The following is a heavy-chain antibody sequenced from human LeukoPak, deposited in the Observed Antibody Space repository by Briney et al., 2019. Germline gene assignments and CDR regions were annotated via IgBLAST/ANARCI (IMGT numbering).Heavy chain of an antibody. J-gene: IGHJ4*02. CDR1: GGSISSYY. CDR2: IYYSGST. CDR3: ARRKAAAPFDY. V-gene: IGHV4-59*12. D-gene: IGHD6-13*01. Sequence: SETLSLTCTVSGGSISSYYWSWIRQPPGKGLEWIGYIYYSGSTNYNPSLKSRVTTSVDTSKNQFSLKLSSVTAADTAVYYCARRKAAAPFDYWGQGTLVTVSS.